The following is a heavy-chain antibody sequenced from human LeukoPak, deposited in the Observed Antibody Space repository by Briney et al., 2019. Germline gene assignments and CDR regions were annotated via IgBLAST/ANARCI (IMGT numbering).Heavy chain of an antibody. V-gene: IGHV4-61*02. J-gene: IGHJ6*03. D-gene: IGHD1-26*01. CDR3: ARDGRAIVGADRGSGVYYYYYYMDV. Sequence: PSETLSLTCTVSGGSISSGSYYWSWIRQPAGKGLEWIGRIYTSGSTNYNPSLKSRVTISVDTSKNQFSLKLSSVTAADTAVYYCARDGRAIVGADRGSGVYYYYYYMDVWGKGTTVTVSS. CDR2: IYTSGST. CDR1: GGSISSGSYY.